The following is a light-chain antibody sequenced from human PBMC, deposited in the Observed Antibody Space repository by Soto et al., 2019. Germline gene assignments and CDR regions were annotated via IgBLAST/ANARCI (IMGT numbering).Light chain of an antibody. V-gene: IGLV3-1*01. CDR1: ELGNKY. CDR3: QAWDYSTAHYV. Sequence: SYELTQPPSVSVSPGQTASITCSGHELGNKYICWYQQKPGQSPVLVIYQDTKRPSGIPERFSGSNSGNTATLTISGTQAMDEADYYCQAWDYSTAHYVFGTGTKVTVL. J-gene: IGLJ1*01. CDR2: QDT.